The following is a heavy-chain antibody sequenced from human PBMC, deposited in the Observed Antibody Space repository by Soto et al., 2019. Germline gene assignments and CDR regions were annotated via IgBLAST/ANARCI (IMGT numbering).Heavy chain of an antibody. Sequence: QAQLVESGGGVVQPGRSLRLSCAASGFTFSSYGMQWIRQAPGKVLEWVAFTWYDGRNNYYADSVKGRFTISRDNSNNTLYLQLHSLRAEDTAVYYCARDFGYTWKSHWFDPWCHGTLVTVSS. D-gene: IGHD1-20*01. J-gene: IGHJ5*02. CDR2: TWYDGRNN. V-gene: IGHV3-33*01. CDR3: ARDFGYTWKSHWFDP. CDR1: GFTFSSYG.